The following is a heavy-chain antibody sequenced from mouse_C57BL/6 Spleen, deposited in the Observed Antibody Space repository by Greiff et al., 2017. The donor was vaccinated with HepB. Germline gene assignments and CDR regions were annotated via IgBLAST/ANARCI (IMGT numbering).Heavy chain of an antibody. CDR3: TSDYYYGSSPAWFAY. CDR1: GYTFTDYE. V-gene: IGHV1-15*01. Sequence: VQLQESGAELVRPGASVTLSCKASGYTFTDYEMHWVKQTPVHGLEWIGAIDPETGGTAYNQKFKGKAILTADKSSSTAYMELRSLTSEDSAVYYCTSDYYYGSSPAWFAYWGQGTLVTVSA. CDR2: IDPETGGT. J-gene: IGHJ3*01. D-gene: IGHD1-1*01.